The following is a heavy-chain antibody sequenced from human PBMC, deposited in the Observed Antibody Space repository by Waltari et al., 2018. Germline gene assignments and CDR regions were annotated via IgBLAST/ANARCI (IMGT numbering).Heavy chain of an antibody. CDR1: GFTFSSYW. J-gene: IGHJ5*02. CDR2: IKQDGSEK. V-gene: IGHV3-7*01. D-gene: IGHD2-2*03. Sequence: EVQLVESGGGLVQPGGSLRLSCAASGFTFSSYWMSWVRQAPGKGLGWVANIKQDGSEKYYVDSVKCRFTISRDNAKNSLYLQMNSLRAEDTAVYYCASFGYCSSTSCYPWNNWFDPWGQGTLVTVSS. CDR3: ASFGYCSSTSCYPWNNWFDP.